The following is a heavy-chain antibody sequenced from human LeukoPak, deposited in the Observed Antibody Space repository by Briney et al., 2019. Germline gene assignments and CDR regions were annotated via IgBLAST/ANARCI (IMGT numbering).Heavy chain of an antibody. J-gene: IGHJ6*03. Sequence: RPSETLSLTCTVSGGSFSSYYWSWIRQSPGKGLECLGYIYSSGNANYNPSLRSRVTISLSPSKNQFSLKLNSVTAADKAVYYCARSLPYYYYMDVWGKGTPVIVSS. CDR3: ARSLPYYYYMDV. CDR1: GGSFSSYY. CDR2: IYSSGNA. V-gene: IGHV4-4*08.